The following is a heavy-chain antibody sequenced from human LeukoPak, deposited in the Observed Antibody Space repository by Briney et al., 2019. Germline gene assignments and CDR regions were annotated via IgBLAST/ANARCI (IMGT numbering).Heavy chain of an antibody. V-gene: IGHV1-69*13. CDR3: ARGLYCSSSTSCYDYGMDV. J-gene: IGHJ6*02. Sequence: ASVKVSCKSSGGRFRSYGLIWVRQAPGQGLEWMAGFIPILGTAKYAQKLQGRVTITADESTSTAYMELSSLRYEDTAVYYCARGLYCSSSTSCYDYGMDVWGQGTTVTVSS. D-gene: IGHD2-2*01. CDR2: FIPILGTA. CDR1: GGRFRSYG.